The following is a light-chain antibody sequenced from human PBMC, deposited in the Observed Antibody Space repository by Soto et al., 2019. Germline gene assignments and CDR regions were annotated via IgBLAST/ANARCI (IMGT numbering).Light chain of an antibody. J-gene: IGKJ1*01. CDR1: QSISSW. CDR2: DAS. V-gene: IGKV1-5*01. Sequence: DIRMTQSPSTLSSSLGDRVTITCRASQSISSWLAWYQQKPGKAPKLLIYDASSLESGVPSRFSGSVSGTEGTITISSLKNDDGTTYYCQQSNSYSGTFGQGTKVDIK. CDR3: QQSNSYSGT.